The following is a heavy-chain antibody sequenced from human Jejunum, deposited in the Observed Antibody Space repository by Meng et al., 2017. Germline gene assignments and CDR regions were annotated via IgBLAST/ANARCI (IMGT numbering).Heavy chain of an antibody. V-gene: IGHV6-1*01. D-gene: IGHD1-26*01. Sequence: QIQLQQSGPGLMKPSQTLSRTCPISGDSVSSNRAGWNWIRQSPSRGLEWLGRTYYRSKWYIDYAVSVKSRITINPDTSKNQFSLHLNSVTPEDTAVYYCAGGGLVRSTRGYFDYWGQGTLVTVSS. J-gene: IGHJ4*02. CDR3: AGGGLVRSTRGYFDY. CDR2: TYYRSKWYI. CDR1: GDSVSSNRAG.